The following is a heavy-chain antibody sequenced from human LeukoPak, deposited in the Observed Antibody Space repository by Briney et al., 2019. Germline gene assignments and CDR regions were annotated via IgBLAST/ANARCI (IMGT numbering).Heavy chain of an antibody. Sequence: GGSLRLSCAASGFTFSSYGMHWVRQAPGKGLEWVAVIWYDGSNKYYADSVKGRFTISRDNSKNTLYLQMNSLRAEDTAVYYCARGKSGLLDYCYGMDVWGQGTTVTVSS. D-gene: IGHD1-26*01. CDR1: GFTFSSYG. CDR3: ARGKSGLLDYCYGMDV. V-gene: IGHV3-33*01. J-gene: IGHJ6*02. CDR2: IWYDGSNK.